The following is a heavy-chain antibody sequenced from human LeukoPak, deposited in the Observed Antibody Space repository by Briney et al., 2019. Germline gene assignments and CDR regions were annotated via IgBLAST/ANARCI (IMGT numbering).Heavy chain of an antibody. J-gene: IGHJ6*02. V-gene: IGHV3-23*05. CDR2: IGSDNKP. D-gene: IGHD3-9*01. CDR3: ARVANITTFGMDV. Sequence: PGGSLRLSCEASGFTFSAYAMTWVRQAPGQGLEWVSSIGSDNKPHYSESVKGRFAISRDNSKSMLFLQLNSLRAEDTAVYYCARVANITTFGMDVWGQGTTVTVSS. CDR1: GFTFSAYA.